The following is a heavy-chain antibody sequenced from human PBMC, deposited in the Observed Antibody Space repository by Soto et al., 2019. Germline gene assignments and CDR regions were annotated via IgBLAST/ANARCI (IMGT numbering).Heavy chain of an antibody. V-gene: IGHV2-26*01. Sequence: QVTLKESGPVLVKPTETLTLTCTVSGFSLSNARMGVSWIRQPPGKALEWLAHIFSNDEKSYSTSLKRRLTISQDTSXXQXVXXMTNMAPVDTATYYCARIPTYYDILTGVYYYGMDVWGQGTTVTVSS. CDR1: GFSLSNARMG. CDR3: ARIPTYYDILTGVYYYGMDV. J-gene: IGHJ6*02. CDR2: IFSNDEK. D-gene: IGHD3-9*01.